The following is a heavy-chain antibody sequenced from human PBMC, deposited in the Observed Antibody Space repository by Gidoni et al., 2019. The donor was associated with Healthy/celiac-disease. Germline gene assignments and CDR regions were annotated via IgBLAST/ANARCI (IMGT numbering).Heavy chain of an antibody. CDR1: GFTFGDYA. Sequence: EVQLVESGGGLVQPGRSLRLSCTASGFTFGDYAMSWFRPAPGKGLEWVGFIRSKAYGGTTEYAASVKGRFTISRDDSKSIAYLQMNSLKTEDTAVYYCTRVPHIVVVIAIVNPPDYWGQGTLVTVSS. CDR2: IRSKAYGGTT. D-gene: IGHD2-21*01. J-gene: IGHJ4*02. V-gene: IGHV3-49*03. CDR3: TRVPHIVVVIAIVNPPDY.